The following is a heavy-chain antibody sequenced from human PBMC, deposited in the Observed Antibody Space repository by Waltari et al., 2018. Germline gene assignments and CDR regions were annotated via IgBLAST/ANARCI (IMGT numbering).Heavy chain of an antibody. CDR3: GRSYDVWSGYPLDY. D-gene: IGHD3-3*01. V-gene: IGHV4-59*01. CDR2: IAYNGRT. CDR1: GDSINNYY. J-gene: IGHJ4*02. Sequence: QVQLQESGPGLVKPSETLSLTWAVSGDSINNYYWNWIRQPPGTELEWIGYIAYNGRTNYNPSLKSRVTISVDTSKTQFSLKLTSVTAADTAVYYCGRSYDVWSGYPLDYWGPGSLVTVSS.